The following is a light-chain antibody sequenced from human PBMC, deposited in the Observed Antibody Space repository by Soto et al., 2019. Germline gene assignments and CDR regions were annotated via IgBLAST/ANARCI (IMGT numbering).Light chain of an antibody. V-gene: IGKV1-9*01. CDR1: QGIGSY. CDR2: AAS. Sequence: LTQSPSSLSASVGDRVTITCRASQGIGSYLAWYQQKPGKAPKLLIYAASTLQSGVPSRFSGSGSGTDFTLTISSLQPEDFATYYCQQLNSYPHTFGGGTKVDIK. CDR3: QQLNSYPHT. J-gene: IGKJ4*01.